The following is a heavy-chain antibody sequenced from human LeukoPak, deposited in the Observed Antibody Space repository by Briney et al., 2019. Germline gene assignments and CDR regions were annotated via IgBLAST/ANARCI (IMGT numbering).Heavy chain of an antibody. CDR2: IYYSGST. D-gene: IGHD3-22*01. CDR3: ARDRSLYDSSGYYFLDAFDI. CDR1: GGSFSGYY. V-gene: IGHV4-34*01. J-gene: IGHJ3*02. Sequence: SETLSLTCAVYGGSFSGYYWSWIRQPPGKGLEWIGSIYYSGSTYYNPSLKSRVTISVDTSKNQFSLKLSSVTAADTAVYYCARDRSLYDSSGYYFLDAFDIWGQGTMVTVSS.